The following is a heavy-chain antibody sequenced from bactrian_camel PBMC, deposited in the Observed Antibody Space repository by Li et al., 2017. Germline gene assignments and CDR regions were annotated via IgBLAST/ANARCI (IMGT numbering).Heavy chain of an antibody. D-gene: IGHD6*01. CDR2: IDTDGRSM. J-gene: IGHJ6*01. Sequence: HVQLVESGGGLVQPGGSLRLSCANSGYIVSTSRMGWFRQAPGKEREGVAAIDTDGRSMYANSVKGRFTISRDNAKNTLYLQMNSLKTEDTGVYYCATDGGSWADQMRGGFGYWGQGTQVTVS. V-gene: IGHV3S54*01. CDR1: GYIVSTSR. CDR3: ATDGGSWADQMRGGFGY.